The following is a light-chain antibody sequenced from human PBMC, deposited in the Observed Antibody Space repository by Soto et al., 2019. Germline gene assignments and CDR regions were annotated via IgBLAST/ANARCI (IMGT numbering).Light chain of an antibody. Sequence: DIQVTQSPPPLSASVGDSVTITCRASQTISTWMAWYQQKPGKAPKLLIYDASSLQSGVPSRFSGSGSGTEITLTINSLQPDDFATYYCQQYISYSSTFGQGTKVDIK. CDR2: DAS. V-gene: IGKV1-5*01. CDR1: QTISTW. J-gene: IGKJ1*01. CDR3: QQYISYSST.